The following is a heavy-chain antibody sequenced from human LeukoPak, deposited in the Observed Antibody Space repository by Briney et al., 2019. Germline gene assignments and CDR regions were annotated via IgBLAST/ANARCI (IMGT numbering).Heavy chain of an antibody. Sequence: PSETLSLTCSVSGGSISSDYWSWIRQPPGRGLEWIGYIYSSGSTKYNPSLESRVIISIDTSKNQFSLKLSSVTAADTAVYYCARLRNYCDYWGQGTLVIVSS. CDR2: IYSSGST. D-gene: IGHD4-17*01. V-gene: IGHV4-59*01. J-gene: IGHJ4*02. CDR1: GGSISSDY. CDR3: ARLRNYCDY.